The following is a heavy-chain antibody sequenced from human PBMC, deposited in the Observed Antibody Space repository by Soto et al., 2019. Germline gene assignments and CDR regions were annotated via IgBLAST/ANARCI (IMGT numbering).Heavy chain of an antibody. Sequence: ASVKVSCKASGYTFTSYGISWVRQAPGQGLEWMGWISAYNGNTNYAQKLQGRVTMTTDTYTSRAYMELRIRRTDDTAVYYCARDPRFRYLDCVPMGRYYYGMDVWGQGTTVTVSS. J-gene: IGHJ6*02. D-gene: IGHD3-9*01. CDR1: GYTFTSYG. CDR3: ARDPRFRYLDCVPMGRYYYGMDV. V-gene: IGHV1-18*01. CDR2: ISAYNGNT.